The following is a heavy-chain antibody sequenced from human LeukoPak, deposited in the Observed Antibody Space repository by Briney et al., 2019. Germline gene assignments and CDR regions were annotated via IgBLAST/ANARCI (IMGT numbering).Heavy chain of an antibody. J-gene: IGHJ6*03. CDR1: GGSFSGYY. D-gene: IGHD3-22*01. Sequence: SETLSLTCAVYGGSFSGYYWTWIRQTPEKGLEWIGEMNPSGSTNYNPSLKSRVTISVDTSKNQFSLELSSVTAADTAVYYCARGRQDVTMIVVVMTAVSYYLNVWGKGTTVTVS. V-gene: IGHV4-34*01. CDR3: ARGRQDVTMIVVVMTAVSYYLNV. CDR2: MNPSGST.